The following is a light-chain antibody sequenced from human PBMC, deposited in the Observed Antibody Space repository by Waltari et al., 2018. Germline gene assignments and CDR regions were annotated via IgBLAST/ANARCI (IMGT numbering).Light chain of an antibody. Sequence: EIVLTQSPVTLSLSPGERATLSCRASQSVNTKYLAWSQQKPAQPPRLLIYGASNRAPGIPDRFSGRGSGTDFTLTISRLEPEDFALYHCHQYGNSPRTFGQGTKVEVK. J-gene: IGKJ1*01. V-gene: IGKV3-20*01. CDR2: GAS. CDR3: HQYGNSPRT. CDR1: QSVNTKY.